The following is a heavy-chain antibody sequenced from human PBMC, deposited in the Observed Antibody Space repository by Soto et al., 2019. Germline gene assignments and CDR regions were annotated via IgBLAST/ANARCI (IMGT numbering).Heavy chain of an antibody. CDR2: ISGSGGST. CDR1: GFTFSSYA. V-gene: IGHV3-23*01. D-gene: IGHD6-19*01. J-gene: IGHJ4*02. CDR3: AIATSGWYGGFDY. Sequence: EVQLLESGGGLVQPGGSLRLSCAASGFTFSSYAMSWVRQAPGKGLEWVSAISGSGGSTYYADSVKGRFTISRDNSKNTLYLQMNSLRAEDTTVYYCAIATSGWYGGFDYWGQGTLVTVSS.